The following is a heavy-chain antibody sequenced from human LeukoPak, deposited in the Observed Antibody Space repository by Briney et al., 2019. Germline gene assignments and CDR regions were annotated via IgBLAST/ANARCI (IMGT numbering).Heavy chain of an antibody. V-gene: IGHV3-33*01. D-gene: IGHD6-19*01. J-gene: IGHJ4*02. CDR1: GFTFSSYG. Sequence: GGSLRLSCAASGFTFSSYGMHWVRQAPGKGLEWVAVIWYDGSNKYYADSVKGRFTISRDNSKDTLHLQMNSLRAEDTAVYYCASGQRWLPRDWGQGTLVTVSS. CDR2: IWYDGSNK. CDR3: ASGQRWLPRD.